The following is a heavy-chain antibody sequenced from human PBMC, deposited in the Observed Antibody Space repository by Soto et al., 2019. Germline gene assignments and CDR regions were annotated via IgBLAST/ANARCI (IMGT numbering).Heavy chain of an antibody. CDR3: ARDTHSQQYCSSTSCYTTYYMDV. CDR2: IYYSGST. CDR1: GGSISSYY. D-gene: IGHD2-2*02. Sequence: SETLSLTWTVSGGSISSYYWSWIRQPPGKGLEWIGYIYYSGSTNYNPSLKSRVTISVDTSKNQFSLKLSSVTAADTAVYYCARDTHSQQYCSSTSCYTTYYMDVWGKGTTVTVSS. J-gene: IGHJ6*03. V-gene: IGHV4-59*01.